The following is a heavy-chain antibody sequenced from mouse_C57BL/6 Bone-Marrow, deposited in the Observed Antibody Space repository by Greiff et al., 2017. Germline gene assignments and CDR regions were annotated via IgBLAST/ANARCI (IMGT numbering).Heavy chain of an antibody. J-gene: IGHJ4*01. V-gene: IGHV1-12*01. CDR2: IYSGNGDT. Sequence: QVQLQQSGAELVRPGASVKMSCKASGYTFTRYNMPWVKQTPRQGLEWIGAIYSGNGDTSYNQKFKGKATLTVDKSSSTAYMQLSSLTSEDSAVYFCARSPPPYAMDYWGQGTSVTVSS. CDR3: ARSPPPYAMDY. CDR1: GYTFTRYN.